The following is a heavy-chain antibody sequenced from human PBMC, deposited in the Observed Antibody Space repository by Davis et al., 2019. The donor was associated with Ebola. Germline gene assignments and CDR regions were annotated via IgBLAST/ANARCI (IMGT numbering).Heavy chain of an antibody. CDR1: GFSLSTSGVG. V-gene: IGHV2-5*02. J-gene: IGHJ4*02. CDR3: AHRGSMLVQGVIRYYFDY. CDR2: IYWDDDK. D-gene: IGHD3-10*01. Sequence: SGPTLVKPTQTLTLTCTFSGFSLSTSGVGVGWIRQPPGKALEWLALIYWDDDKRYSPSLKSRLTITKDTSKNQVVLTMTNMDPVDTATYYCAHRGSMLVQGVIRYYFDYWGQGTLVTVSS.